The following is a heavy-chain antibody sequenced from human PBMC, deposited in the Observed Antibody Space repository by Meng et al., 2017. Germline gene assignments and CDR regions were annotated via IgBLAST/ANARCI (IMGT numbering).Heavy chain of an antibody. D-gene: IGHD4-17*01. CDR2: INPNSGGT. V-gene: IGHV1-2*06. J-gene: IGHJ4*02. CDR3: ARDDYGDYFDY. CDR1: GYTFTGYY. Sequence: HVQLVQYAGAVKKPAAAVKVSCKASGYTFTGYYEHWVRQAPGQGLEWMGRINPNSGGTNYAQKFQGRVTMTREASISTAYMELSRLRSDDTAVYYCARDDYGDYFDYWGQGALVTVSS.